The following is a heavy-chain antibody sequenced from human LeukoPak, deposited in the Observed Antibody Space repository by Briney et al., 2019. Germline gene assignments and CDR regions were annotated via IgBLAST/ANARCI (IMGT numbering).Heavy chain of an antibody. Sequence: GGSLRLSCAASAFTFSNYEMHWVRQAPGKGLEWVSYIGSTGRTIYYADSVKGRFTISRDNAKNSLYLQMNNLRAEDTAVYHCVRDFDYWGQGTLVTVSS. CDR3: VRDFDY. CDR1: AFTFSNYE. J-gene: IGHJ4*02. CDR2: IGSTGRTI. V-gene: IGHV3-48*03.